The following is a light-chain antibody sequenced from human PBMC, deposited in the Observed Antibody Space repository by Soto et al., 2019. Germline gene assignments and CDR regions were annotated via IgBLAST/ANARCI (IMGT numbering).Light chain of an antibody. V-gene: IGKV1-8*01. J-gene: IGKJ1*01. CDR1: QDVGSY. Sequence: AIRITQSPSALSASAGVRVAIACRASQDVGSYLAWYQQKPGQAPKLLFYGASTLQSGVPSRFSGGVSGTDFTLTISCLQSEDFATYYCQHYKNYPWTFGQRTKVVIK. CDR2: GAS. CDR3: QHYKNYPWT.